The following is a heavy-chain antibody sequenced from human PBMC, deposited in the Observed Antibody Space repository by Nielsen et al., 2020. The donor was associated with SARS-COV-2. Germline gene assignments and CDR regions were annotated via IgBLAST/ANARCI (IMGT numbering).Heavy chain of an antibody. J-gene: IGHJ5*02. D-gene: IGHD3-9*01. CDR2: IYYSGST. V-gene: IGHV4-59*01. Sequence: SETLSLTCTVSGGSISSYYWSWIRQPPGKGLEWIGYIYYSGSTNYNPSLKSRVTISVDTSKNQFSLKLSSVTAADTAVYYCARDLSYDILTGAGWFDPWGQGTLVTVSS. CDR3: ARDLSYDILTGAGWFDP. CDR1: GGSISSYY.